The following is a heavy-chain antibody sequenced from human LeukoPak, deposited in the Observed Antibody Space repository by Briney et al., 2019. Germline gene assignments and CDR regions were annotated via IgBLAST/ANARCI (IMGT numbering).Heavy chain of an antibody. CDR2: INWNGGST. J-gene: IGHJ5*02. Sequence: PGGSLRLSCAASGFTFDDYGMSWVRHAPGKGLEWVSGINWNGGSTGYADSVKGRFTISRDNAKNSLYLQMNSLRAEDTALDYCARDTNCCDFWSGYYMSKGFDPWGQGTLVTVSS. V-gene: IGHV3-20*04. CDR3: ARDTNCCDFWSGYYMSKGFDP. CDR1: GFTFDDYG. D-gene: IGHD3-3*01.